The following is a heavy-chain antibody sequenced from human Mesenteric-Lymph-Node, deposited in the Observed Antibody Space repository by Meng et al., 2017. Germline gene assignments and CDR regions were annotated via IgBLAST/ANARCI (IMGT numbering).Heavy chain of an antibody. J-gene: IGHJ4*02. V-gene: IGHV7-4-1*02. CDR1: VYTFVSYA. D-gene: IGHD3-16*02. Sequence: QGDLVNPGAGLEKPWASVKVSGKASVYTFVSYAMNWGQQAPGQGLEWMGWINTNTGNPTYAQGFTGRFVFSLDTSVSTAYLQSSSLKAEDTAVYYCARESLYDYVWGSYPASFDYWGQGTLVTVSS. CDR3: ARESLYDYVWGSYPASFDY. CDR2: INTNTGNP.